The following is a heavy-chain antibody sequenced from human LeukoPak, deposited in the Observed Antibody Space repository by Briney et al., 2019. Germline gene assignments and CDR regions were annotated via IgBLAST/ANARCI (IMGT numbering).Heavy chain of an antibody. V-gene: IGHV4-34*01. D-gene: IGHD1-7*01. CDR2: FSSGGSA. Sequence: SETLSLTRAVYGGSFSGYYWSWIRQPPGKGLEWIGTFSSGGSAHYNPSLTSRVSISKDTSDNQLSLRLYSVTAADTVVYYCARKQTGTMSDVWGQGTQVTVSS. J-gene: IGHJ4*02. CDR3: ARKQTGTMSDV. CDR1: GGSFSGYY.